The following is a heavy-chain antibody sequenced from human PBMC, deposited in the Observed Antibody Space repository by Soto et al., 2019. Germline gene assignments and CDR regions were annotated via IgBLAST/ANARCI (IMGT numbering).Heavy chain of an antibody. V-gene: IGHV4-30-4*01. J-gene: IGHJ4*02. CDR2: IYYSGST. D-gene: IGHD3-22*01. CDR1: GGSISSGDYY. CDR3: ARGGGSSGDSSDGFDY. Sequence: QVQLQESGPGLVKPSQTLSLTCTVSGGSISSGDYYWSWIRQPPGKGLEWIGYIYYSGSTYYNPSLKSRVTISVDTSKTQFSLTLSSVTAADTAVYYCARGGGSSGDSSDGFDYWGQGTLVTVSS.